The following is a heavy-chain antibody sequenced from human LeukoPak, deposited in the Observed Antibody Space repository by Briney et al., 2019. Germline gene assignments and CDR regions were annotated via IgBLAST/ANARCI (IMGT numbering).Heavy chain of an antibody. Sequence: GSLRLSCAASGFTFSSYSMNWVRQAPGKGLEWVSVIYSGGSTYYADSVKGRFTISRDNSKNTLYLQMNSLRAEDTAVYYCARDSYYDFWSGYFTRPNYYYYYMDVWGKGTTVTVSS. CDR2: IYSGGST. V-gene: IGHV3-66*02. CDR3: ARDSYYDFWSGYFTRPNYYYYYMDV. J-gene: IGHJ6*03. CDR1: GFTFSSYS. D-gene: IGHD3-3*01.